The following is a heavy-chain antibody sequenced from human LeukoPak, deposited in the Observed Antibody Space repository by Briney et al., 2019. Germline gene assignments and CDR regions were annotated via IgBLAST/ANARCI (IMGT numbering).Heavy chain of an antibody. V-gene: IGHV3-23*01. CDR3: AKHPETDYYDSSGYLNS. CDR2: ISGSGGST. J-gene: IGHJ4*02. CDR1: GFTFSSYA. Sequence: PGGSLRLSCAASGFTFSSYAMSWVRQAPGKGLEWVSAISGSGGSTYYADSVKGRFTISRDNSKNTLYLQMNSLRAEDTAVYYCAKHPETDYYDSSGYLNSWGQGTLVTVSS. D-gene: IGHD3-22*01.